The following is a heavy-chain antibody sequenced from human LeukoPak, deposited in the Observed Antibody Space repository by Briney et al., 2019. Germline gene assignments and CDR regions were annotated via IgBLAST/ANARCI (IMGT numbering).Heavy chain of an antibody. CDR3: ARDVGGGYYLFTENQ. Sequence: GGTLRLSCVGSVVTLRNYWMAWVRQAPAKALEWLANIREDGREINYVDSVKGRFTISRDNAKNSLYLQMNSLRVEDTAVYFCARDVGGGYYLFTENQWGQGTLVTVSS. V-gene: IGHV3-7*04. CDR1: VVTLRNYW. J-gene: IGHJ4*02. CDR2: IREDGREI. D-gene: IGHD3-3*01.